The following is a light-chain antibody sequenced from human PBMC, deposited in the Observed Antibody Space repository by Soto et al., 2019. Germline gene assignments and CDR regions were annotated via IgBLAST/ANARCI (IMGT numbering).Light chain of an antibody. V-gene: IGLV2-8*01. Sequence: QSALTQPPSASGSPGQSVTISCTGTSSDVGGYKYVSWYQQHPGKAPKLMIYEVSKLPSGVPDRFSGSKSGNTASLTVSGLQAEDEADYYCSSYAGSNNLVFGGGTKLTVL. CDR2: EVS. CDR3: SSYAGSNNLV. J-gene: IGLJ2*01. CDR1: SSDVGGYKY.